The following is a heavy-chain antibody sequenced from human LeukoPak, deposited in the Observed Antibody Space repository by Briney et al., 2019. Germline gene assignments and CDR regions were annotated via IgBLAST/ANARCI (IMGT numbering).Heavy chain of an antibody. Sequence: PGGSLRLSCAASGFTFSSYAMSWVRQAPGKGLEWVSAISGSGGSTYYADSVKGRFTISRDNSKNTLYLQMNSLRTEDTAVYYCAKRACSSTSCSYFDNWGQGTLVTVSS. D-gene: IGHD2-2*01. J-gene: IGHJ4*02. V-gene: IGHV3-23*01. CDR1: GFTFSSYA. CDR3: AKRACSSTSCSYFDN. CDR2: ISGSGGST.